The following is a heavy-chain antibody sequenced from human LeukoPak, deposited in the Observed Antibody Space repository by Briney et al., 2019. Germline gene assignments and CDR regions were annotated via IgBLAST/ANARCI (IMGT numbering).Heavy chain of an antibody. CDR3: ARVGGTGDGVY. CDR2: ISSSSSYT. V-gene: IGHV3-11*05. J-gene: IGHJ4*02. D-gene: IGHD7-27*01. Sequence: PGGSLRLSCAASGFTFSDYYMSWIRQAPGKGLEWVSYISSSSSYTNYACSVKGRFTISRDNAKNSLYLQMNSLRAEDTAVYYCARVGGTGDGVYWGQGTLVTVSS. CDR1: GFTFSDYY.